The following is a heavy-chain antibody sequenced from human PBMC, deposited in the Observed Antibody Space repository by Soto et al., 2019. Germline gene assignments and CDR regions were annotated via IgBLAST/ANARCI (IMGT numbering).Heavy chain of an antibody. CDR3: ARMDIVATTEDY. J-gene: IGHJ4*02. CDR1: GGTFSSYA. Sequence: SVQVSCKAAGGTFSSYAISWVRQAPGQGLERMGGIIPIFGTANYAQKFQGRVTITADKSTSPAYMELSSLRSEDTAVYYRARMDIVATTEDYWGQGTLVTVSS. D-gene: IGHD5-12*01. V-gene: IGHV1-69*06. CDR2: IIPIFGTA.